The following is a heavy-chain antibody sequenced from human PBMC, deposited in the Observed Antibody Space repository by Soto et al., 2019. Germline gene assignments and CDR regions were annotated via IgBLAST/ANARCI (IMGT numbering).Heavy chain of an antibody. D-gene: IGHD6-13*01. J-gene: IGHJ6*02. CDR1: GYSFTSYW. Sequence: GETLKISCKGSGYSFTSYWIGWVRQMPGKGLEWMGIIYPGDSDTRYSPSSQGQVTISADKSISTAYLQWSSLKASDTAMYYCARTSAAGKYYYVMDVWGQGTTVTVSS. CDR3: ARTSAAGKYYYVMDV. CDR2: IYPGDSDT. V-gene: IGHV5-51*01.